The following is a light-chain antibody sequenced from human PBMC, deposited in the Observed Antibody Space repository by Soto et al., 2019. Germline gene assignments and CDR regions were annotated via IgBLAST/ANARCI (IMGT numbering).Light chain of an antibody. CDR2: KAS. CDR3: QQYNSYPLT. J-gene: IGKJ4*01. V-gene: IGKV1-5*03. CDR1: QSISSW. Sequence: DIPMTQSPSTLSASVGDRVTITCRASQSISSWLAWYQQKPGKAHKLLIYKASSLESGVPSRFSGSGSGTVFTLTISSLQPDDFATYYCQQYNSYPLTFVGGTKVEI.